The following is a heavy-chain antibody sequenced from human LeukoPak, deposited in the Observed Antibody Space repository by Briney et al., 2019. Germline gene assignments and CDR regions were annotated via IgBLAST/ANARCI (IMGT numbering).Heavy chain of an antibody. V-gene: IGHV3-7*01. CDR2: IKQDGSEK. J-gene: IGHJ4*02. D-gene: IGHD3-16*01. CDR1: GFSFSHYW. CDR3: AGDVWGPDY. Sequence: GGSLRLSCAGSGFSFSHYWMTWVRQAPGKGLEWVANIKQDGSEKYYVDSVKGRFTISRDNAKNSLYLQMDSLRVEDTAIYYCAGDVWGPDYWGQGTLVTVSS.